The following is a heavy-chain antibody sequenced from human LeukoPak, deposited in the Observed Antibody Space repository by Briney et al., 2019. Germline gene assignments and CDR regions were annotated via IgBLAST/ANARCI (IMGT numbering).Heavy chain of an antibody. CDR3: ARDSSPDALPYMDA. D-gene: IGHD6-6*01. Sequence: PSETLSLTCLVSRGSTKRSYWTWIRQAPREGLEWIGNIDDSRNTNHSPSLKSRVNISLDTSKNQCSLRVWSVTAADRGLYFCARDSSPDALPYMDAWGKESTVTVSS. V-gene: IGHV4-59*01. J-gene: IGHJ6*03. CDR2: IDDSRNT. CDR1: RGSTKRSY.